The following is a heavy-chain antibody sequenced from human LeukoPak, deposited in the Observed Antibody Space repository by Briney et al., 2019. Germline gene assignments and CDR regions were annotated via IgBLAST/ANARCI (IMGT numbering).Heavy chain of an antibody. V-gene: IGHV4-39*01. CDR2: IYYSGST. CDR3: ATPDLSYYYDSSGFYDAFDI. Sequence: SETLSLTCTVSGGSISSSYYYWGWIRQPPGQGLEWIGSIYYSGSTYYNPSLKSRVTISVDTSKNQFSLKLSSVTAADTAVYYCATPDLSYYYDSSGFYDAFDIWGQGTMVTVSS. D-gene: IGHD3-22*01. CDR1: GGSISSSYYY. J-gene: IGHJ3*02.